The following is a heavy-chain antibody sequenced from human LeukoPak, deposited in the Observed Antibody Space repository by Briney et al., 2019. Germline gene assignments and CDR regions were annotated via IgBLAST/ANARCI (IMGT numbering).Heavy chain of an antibody. Sequence: KPSETLSLTCTVSGVSIASHFWSWIRQPPGKGLEWIAYVHYTGSTNYNPSLKSRVTISMDTSKNQFSLRLRSVTAADTAMYYCARVERYNGDYGWFDPWGQGNLVTVSS. CDR3: ARVERYNGDYGWFDP. D-gene: IGHD4-17*01. J-gene: IGHJ5*02. CDR1: GVSIASHF. V-gene: IGHV4-59*11. CDR2: VHYTGST.